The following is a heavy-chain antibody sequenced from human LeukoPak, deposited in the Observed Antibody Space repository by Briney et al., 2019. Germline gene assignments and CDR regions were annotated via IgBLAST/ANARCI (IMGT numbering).Heavy chain of an antibody. J-gene: IGHJ4*02. D-gene: IGHD1-1*01. Sequence: GGSLRLSCAASGFTFSSYAMSWVRQAPGKGLEWVANIKYDGNEEYYVDSVKGRFTISRDNAKNSLYLQLNSLRVEDTAVYYSKSGGAAPGSFDYWGQGTLVTVSP. CDR3: KSGGAAPGSFDY. V-gene: IGHV3-7*01. CDR2: IKYDGNEE. CDR1: GFTFSSYA.